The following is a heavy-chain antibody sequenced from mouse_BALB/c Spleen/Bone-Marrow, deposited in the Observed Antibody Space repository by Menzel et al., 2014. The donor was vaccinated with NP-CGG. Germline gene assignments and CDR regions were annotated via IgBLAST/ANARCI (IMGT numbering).Heavy chain of an antibody. CDR2: INPSNGRT. J-gene: IGHJ4*01. Sequence: QVQLQQSGAEPVKPGASVKLSCKASGYTFTSYWMHWVKQRPGQGLEWIGEINPSNGRTNYNEKFKSKATLTVDKSSGTAYMQLSSLTSEDSAVYYCARSDGYYPYYYAMDYWGQGTSVTVSS. V-gene: IGHV1S81*02. CDR1: GYTFTSYW. CDR3: ARSDGYYPYYYAMDY. D-gene: IGHD2-3*01.